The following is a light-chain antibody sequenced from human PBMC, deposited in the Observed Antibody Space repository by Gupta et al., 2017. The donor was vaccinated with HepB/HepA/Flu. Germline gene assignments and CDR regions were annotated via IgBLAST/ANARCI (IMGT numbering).Light chain of an antibody. CDR2: YAS. CDR3: QQSSSFPGS. Sequence: EVVLTHSPDYLSVPPKQNVTITCRPSQSIGSSLHWYQQKPDQSPKLLINYASQSISGVPSRFSGSGSGTDFTLTISSLEAEDAAVYYCQQSSSFPGSFGQGTKVEIK. J-gene: IGKJ2*03. V-gene: IGKV6D-21*02. CDR1: QSIGSS.